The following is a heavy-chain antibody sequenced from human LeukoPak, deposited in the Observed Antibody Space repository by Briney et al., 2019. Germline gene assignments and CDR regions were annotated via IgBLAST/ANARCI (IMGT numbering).Heavy chain of an antibody. CDR2: MQSDESIK. J-gene: IGHJ4*02. CDR3: ARDLVSGAPDYFDS. V-gene: IGHV3-30-3*01. CDR1: GFTFISFD. Sequence: RAFLRLSCAASGFTFISFDIDWVCQAPGKGLQWVAVMQSDESIKIYTDSVKGRFSISRDNSKNTLYLEMNSLRVDDTAVYYCARDLVSGAPDYFDSWGQGTLVT. D-gene: IGHD1-26*01.